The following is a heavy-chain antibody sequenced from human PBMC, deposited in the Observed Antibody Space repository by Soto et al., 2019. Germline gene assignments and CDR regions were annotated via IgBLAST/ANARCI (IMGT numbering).Heavy chain of an antibody. Sequence: GGALRLCCAASRSTFRRYWMNWVRQAPWKWLEWVANIKQDGTEKNYVDSVKGRFTISRDNAKNSLYLQMDSLRAEDTAVYFCARGDTPMITGMDSFDIWGQRTLVTVSS. J-gene: IGHJ3*02. V-gene: IGHV3-7*01. CDR1: RSTFRRYW. CDR2: IKQDGTEK. D-gene: IGHD5-18*01. CDR3: ARGDTPMITGMDSFDI.